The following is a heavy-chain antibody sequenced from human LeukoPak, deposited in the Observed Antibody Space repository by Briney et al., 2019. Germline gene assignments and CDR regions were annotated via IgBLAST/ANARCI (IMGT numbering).Heavy chain of an antibody. V-gene: IGHV5-51*01. CDR1: GYNFPFYW. CDR2: IFPGDSDT. CDR3: ARRSARSGGAGDSFDV. Sequence: KSGESLTISCTVSGYNFPFYWIDWVRQMPGKGLEWMGIIFPGDSDTTYSPAFQGQVTISVDKSISTAFLQWSSLQDSDTAMYYCARRSARSGGAGDSFDVWGQGTMVSVSS. D-gene: IGHD2-15*01. J-gene: IGHJ3*01.